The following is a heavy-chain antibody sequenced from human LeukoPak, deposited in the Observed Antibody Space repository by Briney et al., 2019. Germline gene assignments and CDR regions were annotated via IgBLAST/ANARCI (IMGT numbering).Heavy chain of an antibody. CDR2: ISAYNGNT. Sequence: ASVKVSCKASGYTFTSYGISWVRQAPGQGLERMGWISAYNGNTNYAQKLQGRVTMTTDTSTSTAYMELRSLRSDDTAVYYCAREAPLGYCSGGSCYSGNFDYWGQETLVPVSS. J-gene: IGHJ4*02. CDR3: AREAPLGYCSGGSCYSGNFDY. D-gene: IGHD2-15*01. CDR1: GYTFTSYG. V-gene: IGHV1-18*01.